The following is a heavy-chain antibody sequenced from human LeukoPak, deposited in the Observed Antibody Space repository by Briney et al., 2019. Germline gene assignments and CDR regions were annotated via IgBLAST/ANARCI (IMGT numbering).Heavy chain of an antibody. Sequence: SETLSLTCAVYGGSFSGYYWSWIRQPPGKGLEWIGEINHIGSTNTNPSLKRQFTIPVDTSKNQSSLKLASVTAADTAVYYCARGPRYCSGGSCYCNWFDPWGQGTLVTVSS. CDR1: GGSFSGYY. D-gene: IGHD2-15*01. V-gene: IGHV4-34*01. CDR3: ARGPRYCSGGSCYCNWFDP. CDR2: INHIGST. J-gene: IGHJ5*02.